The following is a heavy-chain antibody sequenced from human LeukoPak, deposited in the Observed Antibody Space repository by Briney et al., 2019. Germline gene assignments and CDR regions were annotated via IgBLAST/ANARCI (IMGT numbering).Heavy chain of an antibody. D-gene: IGHD1-26*01. CDR2: INPSGGIT. CDR1: GYTFTNYY. J-gene: IGHJ4*02. V-gene: IGHV1-46*01. Sequence: ASVKVSCKSSGYTFTNYYMHWVRQAPGQGLEWMGIINPSGGITNYAQKFQGRVAMTRDMSTSTVYMELSSLRSEDTAVYSCARVSVGATMLAYFDYWGQGTLVTVSS. CDR3: ARVSVGATMLAYFDY.